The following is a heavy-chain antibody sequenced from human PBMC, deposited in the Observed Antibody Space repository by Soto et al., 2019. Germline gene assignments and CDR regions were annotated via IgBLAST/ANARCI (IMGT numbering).Heavy chain of an antibody. Sequence: QLQLQESGPGLVKPSETLSLTCTVSGGSISSSSYYWGWIRQPPGKGLEWIGSIYYSGSTYYNPSLKSRVTISVDTSKNQFSLKLSSVTAADTAVYYCARRSSSSWYPRGYFDYWGQGTLVTVSS. J-gene: IGHJ4*02. D-gene: IGHD6-13*01. CDR3: ARRSSSSWYPRGYFDY. CDR1: GGSISSSSYY. V-gene: IGHV4-39*01. CDR2: IYYSGST.